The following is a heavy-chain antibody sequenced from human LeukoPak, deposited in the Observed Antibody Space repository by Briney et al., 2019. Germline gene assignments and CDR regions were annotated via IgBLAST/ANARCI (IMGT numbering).Heavy chain of an antibody. Sequence: ASVKVSCKASGYTFNSYGTTWVRQAPGQGLEWMGWISGYNGNTNYAQKLQGRVTLTTDTSTSTAYMELRSLRSDDTAIYYCARTPRYYSNGWYSDYWGQGTLVTVSS. V-gene: IGHV1-18*01. D-gene: IGHD6-19*01. CDR3: ARTPRYYSNGWYSDY. CDR2: ISGYNGNT. J-gene: IGHJ4*02. CDR1: GYTFNSYG.